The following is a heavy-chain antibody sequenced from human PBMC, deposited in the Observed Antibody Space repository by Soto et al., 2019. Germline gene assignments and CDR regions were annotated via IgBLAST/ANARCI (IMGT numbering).Heavy chain of an antibody. D-gene: IGHD6-13*01. CDR2: INSAGSRT. CDR1: GFTFSSYY. J-gene: IGHJ4*02. Sequence: EVHLVESGGGLVQPGGSLRLSCAASGFTFSSYYMHWVRQAPGKGLVWVSRINSAGSRTAYADSVKGRFTISRDNAKNRLYLQMNNLRAEDTAVYYCAASIAAGGGGWGQGTLVTVSS. V-gene: IGHV3-74*01. CDR3: AASIAAGGGG.